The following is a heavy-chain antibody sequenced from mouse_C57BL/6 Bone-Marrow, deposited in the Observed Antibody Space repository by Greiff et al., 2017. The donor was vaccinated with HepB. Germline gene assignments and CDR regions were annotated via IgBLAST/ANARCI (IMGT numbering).Heavy chain of an antibody. J-gene: IGHJ4*01. CDR3: ARDFRHYYGSSWGDY. CDR2: IYPGSGST. Sequence: QVQLQQPGAELVKPGASVKMSCKASGYTFTSYGITGVKQRPGQGLEWIGDIYPGSGSTNYNEKFKSKATLTVDTSSSTAYMQLSSLTSEDSAVYYCARDFRHYYGSSWGDYWGQGTSVTVSS. CDR1: GYTFTSYG. D-gene: IGHD1-1*01. V-gene: IGHV1-55*01.